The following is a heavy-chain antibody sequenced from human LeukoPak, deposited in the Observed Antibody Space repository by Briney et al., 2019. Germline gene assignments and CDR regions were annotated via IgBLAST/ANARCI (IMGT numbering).Heavy chain of an antibody. CDR3: AKRGSGLYFDY. V-gene: IGHV3-23*03. J-gene: IGHJ4*02. Sequence: GGSLRLSCAASQFTFSNYDMSWVRQTPGRGLEWVSVINSGGSSTSYADSVKGRFTISRDNSENTVYLQMNSLRAEDTAAYYCAKRGSGLYFDYWGQGTLVTVSS. CDR2: INSGGSST. CDR1: QFTFSNYD. D-gene: IGHD5-12*01.